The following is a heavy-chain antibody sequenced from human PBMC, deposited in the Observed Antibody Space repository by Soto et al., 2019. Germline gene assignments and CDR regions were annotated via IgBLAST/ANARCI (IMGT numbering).Heavy chain of an antibody. Sequence: QITLKESGPPLVKPTQTLTLTCTFSGFSLSTSGVGVGWIRQPPGKALEWLALIYWDDDKRYSPSLKSRLTITKDTSKIPVVLTMTKMDPVDTATYYCAHSLIPNWGSRGDFDYWGQGTLVTVSS. CDR3: AHSLIPNWGSRGDFDY. D-gene: IGHD7-27*01. CDR1: GFSLSTSGVG. CDR2: IYWDDDK. J-gene: IGHJ4*02. V-gene: IGHV2-5*02.